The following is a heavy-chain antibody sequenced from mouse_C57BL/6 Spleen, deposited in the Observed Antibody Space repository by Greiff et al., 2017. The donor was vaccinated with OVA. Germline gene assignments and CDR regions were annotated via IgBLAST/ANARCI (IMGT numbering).Heavy chain of an antibody. Sequence: QVQLQQSGAELARPGASVKLSCKASGYTFTSYGISWVKQRTGQGLEWIGEIYPRSGNTYYNEKFKGKATLTSDKSSSTAYMELRSLTSDDSAVYFCARGGGFAYWGQGTLVTVSA. CDR2: IYPRSGNT. V-gene: IGHV1-81*01. J-gene: IGHJ3*01. CDR1: GYTFTSYG. CDR3: ARGGGFAY.